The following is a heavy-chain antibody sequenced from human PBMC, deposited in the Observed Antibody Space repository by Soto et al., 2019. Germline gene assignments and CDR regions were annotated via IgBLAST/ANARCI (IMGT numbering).Heavy chain of an antibody. V-gene: IGHV1-18*01. D-gene: IGHD4-17*01. Sequence: GASVKGSCKASAYTVTSYVISWVRPAPGQGLEWMGWISAYNGNTNYAQKLQGRVTMTTDTSTSTAYMELRSLRSDDTAVYYCARDMTTVTKYYYYYMDVWGKGTTVTVSS. CDR3: ARDMTTVTKYYYYYMDV. J-gene: IGHJ6*03. CDR1: AYTVTSYV. CDR2: ISAYNGNT.